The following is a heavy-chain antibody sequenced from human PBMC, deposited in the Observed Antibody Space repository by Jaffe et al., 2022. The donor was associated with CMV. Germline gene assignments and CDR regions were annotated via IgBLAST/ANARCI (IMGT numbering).Heavy chain of an antibody. CDR3: ASGVGKAARRDSSFDY. V-gene: IGHV1-3*01. Sequence: QVQLVQSGAEVKKPGASVKVSCKASGYTFTSYAMHWVRQAPGQRLEWMGWINAGNGNTKYSQKFQGRVTITRDTSASTAYMELSSLRSEDTAVYYCASGVGKAARRDSSFDYWGQGTLVTVSS. CDR2: INAGNGNT. J-gene: IGHJ4*02. CDR1: GYTFTSYA. D-gene: IGHD6-6*01.